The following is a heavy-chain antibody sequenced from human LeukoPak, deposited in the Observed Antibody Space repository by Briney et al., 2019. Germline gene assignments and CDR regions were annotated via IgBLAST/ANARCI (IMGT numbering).Heavy chain of an antibody. J-gene: IGHJ4*02. CDR1: GYTFTSYY. D-gene: IGHD1-26*01. V-gene: IGHV1-46*01. CDR2: INPSGGST. Sequence: GASVKVSCKASGYTFTSYYIHWVRQAPGQGLEWMGIINPSGGSTSYAQKFQGRVTTTRDTSTSTVYMELSSLRSDDTAVYFCARPRMGAPYYWGQGTLVTVSS. CDR3: ARPRMGAPYY.